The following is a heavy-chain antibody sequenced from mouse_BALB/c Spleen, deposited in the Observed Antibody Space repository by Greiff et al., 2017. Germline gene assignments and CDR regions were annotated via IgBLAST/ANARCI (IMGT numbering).Heavy chain of an antibody. D-gene: IGHD2-10*02. Sequence: VQLQQPGAELVRPGASVKLSCKASGYTFTSYVMHWVKQKPGQGLEWIGYINPYNDGTKYNEKFKSKATLTSDKSSSTAYMELSSLTSEDSAVYYLARKKEYGNPGFAYWGQGTLVTVSA. CDR1: GYTFTSYV. V-gene: IGHV1-14*01. J-gene: IGHJ3*01. CDR3: ARKKEYGNPGFAY. CDR2: INPYNDGT.